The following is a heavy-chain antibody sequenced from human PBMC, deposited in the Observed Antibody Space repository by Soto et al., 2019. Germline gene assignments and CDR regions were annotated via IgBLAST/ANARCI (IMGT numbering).Heavy chain of an antibody. CDR3: VTWNNIPVTGFLDL. J-gene: IGHJ2*01. D-gene: IGHD6-19*01. Sequence: ASVKVSCKASGYTFTNYDINWVRQATGQGLEWMGWMNPNSGDTTYAQKFQGRVTMTRDTSKSTAYMELTSLRSEDTAVYYCVTWNNIPVTGFLDLWGRGTLVTVSS. V-gene: IGHV1-8*01. CDR2: MNPNSGDT. CDR1: GYTFTNYD.